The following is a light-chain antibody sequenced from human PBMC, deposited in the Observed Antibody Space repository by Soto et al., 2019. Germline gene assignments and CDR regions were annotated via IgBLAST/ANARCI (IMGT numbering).Light chain of an antibody. Sequence: EIVLTQSPGTLSLSPGERATLSCRASQTVSSARLAWFQQKPGQAPRLLIYGASSRAPSIPDRFSGSGSETDFTLTITRLESEDFAVYSCHQYGSSPWTFGQGTKVEIK. J-gene: IGKJ1*01. V-gene: IGKV3-20*01. CDR2: GAS. CDR1: QTVSSAR. CDR3: HQYGSSPWT.